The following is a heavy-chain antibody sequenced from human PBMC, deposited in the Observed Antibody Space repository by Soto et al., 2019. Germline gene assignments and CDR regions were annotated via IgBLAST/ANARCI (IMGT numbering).Heavy chain of an antibody. J-gene: IGHJ5*02. Sequence: QVQLVQSGAEVKKPGASVKVSCKASGYSFSDYDINWVRQAPGQGPESMGWMNPNSGNTGYAQKFQGRVTMTRNTSINTAYMELSSLGSEDTAVYYCARDNRYNWNDEGWFDPWGQGTLVTVSS. CDR1: GYSFSDYD. D-gene: IGHD1-20*01. CDR2: MNPNSGNT. V-gene: IGHV1-8*01. CDR3: ARDNRYNWNDEGWFDP.